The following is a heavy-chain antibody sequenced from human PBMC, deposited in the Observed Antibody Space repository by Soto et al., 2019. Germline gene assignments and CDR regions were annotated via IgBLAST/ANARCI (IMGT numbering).Heavy chain of an antibody. D-gene: IGHD3-9*01. J-gene: IGHJ1*01. CDR3: ARGFDILTGLYFQH. V-gene: IGHV3-21*01. Sequence: GGSLRLSCAASGFTFSSYSMNWVRQAPWKGLEWVSSISSSSRYIYYPDSVKGRFTISRDNAKNSLYLQMSSLRAEDTAVYYCARGFDILTGLYFQHWGQGTLVTVSS. CDR2: ISSSSRYI. CDR1: GFTFSSYS.